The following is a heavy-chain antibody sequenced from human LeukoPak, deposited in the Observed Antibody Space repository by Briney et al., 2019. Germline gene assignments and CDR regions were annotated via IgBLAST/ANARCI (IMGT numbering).Heavy chain of an antibody. CDR1: GGSICSGSYY. CDR2: IYTSGST. D-gene: IGHD3-3*01. J-gene: IGHJ6*03. Sequence: SETLSLTWTVSGGSICSGSYYWSWIRQPAGKGLEWIGRIYTSGSTNYNPSLKSRVTMSVDTSKNQFSLKLSSVTAADTAVYYCARGIGFWSGKSYYYMDVWGKGTTVTVSS. V-gene: IGHV4-61*02. CDR3: ARGIGFWSGKSYYYMDV.